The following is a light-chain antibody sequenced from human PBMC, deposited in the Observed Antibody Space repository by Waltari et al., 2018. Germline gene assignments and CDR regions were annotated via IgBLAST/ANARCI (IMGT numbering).Light chain of an antibody. J-gene: IGKJ1*01. CDR1: QNIRDY. V-gene: IGKV1-39*01. CDR2: GAS. CDR3: QQRYSISRT. Sequence: EIQMTPSPSSLSASVGDRVTIPCRASQNIRDYLNWYKQKPGKAPKLLIYGASTLQSGVPSRFTGSGAGTDFTLTITSLQPEDFTTYYCQQRYSISRTFGQGTKVEIK.